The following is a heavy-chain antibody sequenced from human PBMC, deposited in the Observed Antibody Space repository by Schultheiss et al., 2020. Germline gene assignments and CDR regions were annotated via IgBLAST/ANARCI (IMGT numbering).Heavy chain of an antibody. V-gene: IGHV4-39*02. CDR1: GGSISSSSYY. CDR2: IYYSGST. Sequence: SQTLSLTCTVSGGSISSSSYYWGWIRQPPGKGLEWIGSIYYSGSTYYNPSLKSRVTISVDTSKNQFSLKLSSVTAADTAVYYCARDMPVRYYYGMDVWGQGTTVNVYS. CDR3: ARDMPVRYYYGMDV. D-gene: IGHD2-2*01. J-gene: IGHJ6*02.